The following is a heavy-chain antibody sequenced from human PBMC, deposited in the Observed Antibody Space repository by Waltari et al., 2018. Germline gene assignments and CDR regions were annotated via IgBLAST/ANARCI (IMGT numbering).Heavy chain of an antibody. CDR1: RAYY. Sequence: RAYYWSWLRQPPGNGLEWIGETNHSGRTNSNPSIKSRVTISVGTSKHQLSRTLSSVTAADPAVYYCARGGDRITIFGVVILYNWFDPWGQGAMVTVSS. J-gene: IGHJ5*02. D-gene: IGHD3-3*01. CDR2: TNHSGRT. V-gene: IGHV4-34*01. CDR3: ARGGDRITIFGVVILYNWFDP.